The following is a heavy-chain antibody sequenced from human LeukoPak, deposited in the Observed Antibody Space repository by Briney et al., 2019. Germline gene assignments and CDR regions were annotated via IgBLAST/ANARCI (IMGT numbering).Heavy chain of an antibody. J-gene: IGHJ4*02. Sequence: SVKVSCTASGGTFSSYTISWVRQAPGQGLEWMGRIIPILGIANYAQKFQGRVTITADKSTSTAYMELSSLRSEDTAVYYCARQGSGYYHFDYWGQGTLDTVSS. V-gene: IGHV1-69*02. D-gene: IGHD3-3*01. CDR3: ARQGSGYYHFDY. CDR2: IIPILGIA. CDR1: GGTFSSYT.